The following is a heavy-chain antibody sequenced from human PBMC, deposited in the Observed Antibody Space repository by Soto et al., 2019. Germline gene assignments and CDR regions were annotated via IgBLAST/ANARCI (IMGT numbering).Heavy chain of an antibody. CDR3: ARELGFIASASNYYGMDV. D-gene: IGHD3-3*02. CDR2: VTYTGST. J-gene: IGHJ6*02. V-gene: IGHV4-30-4*08. CDR1: GSTISSRDFY. Sequence: SETLSLTCTVSGSTISSRDFYRSWVRHPPGKGLEWLGYVTYTGSTYYNPSLRGRLNISIDTSKRQFSLNLSSVTAADTALYYCARELGFIASASNYYGMDVWGQGTTVT.